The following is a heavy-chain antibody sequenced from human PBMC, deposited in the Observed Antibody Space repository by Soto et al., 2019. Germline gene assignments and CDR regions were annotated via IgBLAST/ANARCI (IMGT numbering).Heavy chain of an antibody. D-gene: IGHD1-7*01. CDR1: GYTFTSYG. J-gene: IGHJ6*02. CDR3: ARMELRDYYYYGMDV. CDR2: ISAYNGNT. Sequence: ASVKVSCKASGYTFTSYGISWVRQAPGQGLEWMGWISAYNGNTNYAQKLQGRVTMTTDTSTSTAYMELRSLRSDDTAVYYCARMELRDYYYYGMDVWGQGTTVTAP. V-gene: IGHV1-18*01.